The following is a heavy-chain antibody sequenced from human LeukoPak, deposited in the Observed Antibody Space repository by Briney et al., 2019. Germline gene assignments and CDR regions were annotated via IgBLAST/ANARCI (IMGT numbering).Heavy chain of an antibody. Sequence: SVKVSCKASGGTFSSYAISWVRQAPGQGLEWMGRIIPILGIANYAQKFQGRVTITADKSTSTAYMELSSLGSEDTAVYYCARDGGSGYYYMDVWGKGTTVTVSS. V-gene: IGHV1-69*04. CDR1: GGTFSSYA. CDR3: ARDGGSGYYYMDV. J-gene: IGHJ6*03. CDR2: IIPILGIA. D-gene: IGHD3-10*01.